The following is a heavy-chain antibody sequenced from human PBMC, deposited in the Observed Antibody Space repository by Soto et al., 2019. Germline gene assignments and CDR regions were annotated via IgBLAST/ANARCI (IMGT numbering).Heavy chain of an antibody. CDR1: GYTFTSYG. Sequence: QVQLMQSGAEVKKPGASVKVSCKASGYTFTSYGISWVRQAPGQVLEWMGWISTYNGNTNYAQKLQGRVNMTTNTTTSTDYMELRSLRYDDKAVYYCGRDINQSVLYYGMDVWGQGTKVTVSS. V-gene: IGHV1-18*01. J-gene: IGHJ6*02. CDR3: GRDINQSVLYYGMDV. D-gene: IGHD2-2*01. CDR2: ISTYNGNT.